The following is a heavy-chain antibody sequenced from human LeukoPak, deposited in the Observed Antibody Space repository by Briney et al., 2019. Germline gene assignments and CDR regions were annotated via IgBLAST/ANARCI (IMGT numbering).Heavy chain of an antibody. Sequence: GGSLRLSCAASGFTFSSYWTYWVRQAPGKGLVWVSRINSDGSTTSHADSVKGRFTISRDNAKNTLYLQMNSLRAEDTAVYYCAKHQDYWGQGTLVTVSS. J-gene: IGHJ4*02. CDR3: AKHQDY. CDR2: INSDGSTT. V-gene: IGHV3-74*01. CDR1: GFTFSSYW.